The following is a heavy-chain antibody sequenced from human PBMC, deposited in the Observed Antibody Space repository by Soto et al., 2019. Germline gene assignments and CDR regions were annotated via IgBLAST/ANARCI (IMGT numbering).Heavy chain of an antibody. CDR2: ISYDGSNK. Sequence: GGSLRLSCAASGFTFSSYAMHWARQAPGKGLEWVAVISYDGSNKYYADSVKGRFTISRDNSKNTLYLQMNSLRAEDTAVYYCARPDFWSGYYFGYWGQGTLVTVSS. CDR1: GFTFSSYA. CDR3: ARPDFWSGYYFGY. V-gene: IGHV3-30-3*01. D-gene: IGHD3-3*01. J-gene: IGHJ4*02.